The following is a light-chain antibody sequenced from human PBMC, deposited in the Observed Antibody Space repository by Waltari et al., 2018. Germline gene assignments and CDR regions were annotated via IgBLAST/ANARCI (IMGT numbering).Light chain of an antibody. CDR1: SSDVGGYNY. J-gene: IGLJ3*02. V-gene: IGLV2-8*01. CDR2: EVS. CDR3: SSYAGSNNWV. Sequence: QSALTQPPSASGSPGQSVTISCTGTSSDVGGYNYVSWYQQHPGKAPKPMIFEVSKRPSGFPDRFSGSKSGNTASLTVSGLQADDEAHYYCSSYAGSNNWVFGGGTKLTVL.